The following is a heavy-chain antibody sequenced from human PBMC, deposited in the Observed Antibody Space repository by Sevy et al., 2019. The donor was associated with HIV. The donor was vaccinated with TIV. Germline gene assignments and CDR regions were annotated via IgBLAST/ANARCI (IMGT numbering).Heavy chain of an antibody. CDR3: ATTKDYYDSSGYPFDY. V-gene: IGHV1-24*01. CDR2: FDPEDGET. CDR1: GYTLTGLS. J-gene: IGHJ4*02. D-gene: IGHD3-22*01. Sequence: ALVKVSCKVSGYTLTGLSMHWVRQAPGKGLEWMATFDPEDGETIYAQKLQGRVTMTEDTSTDTAYMELNSLRSEDTAVYYCATTKDYYDSSGYPFDYWGQGTLVTVSS.